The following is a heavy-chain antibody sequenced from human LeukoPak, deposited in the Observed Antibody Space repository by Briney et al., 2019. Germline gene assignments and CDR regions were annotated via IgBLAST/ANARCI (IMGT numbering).Heavy chain of an antibody. Sequence: SETLSLTCTVSGDSISTYYWGWIRQPAGQGLQWIRRVSTSGSTYQNPSLKSRVAMSVDTSKNQFSLKLSFVTAADTAVYYCAKMGSGSYLTYYYYMDVWGKGTAVTVSS. J-gene: IGHJ6*03. D-gene: IGHD1-26*01. CDR1: GDSISTYY. CDR3: AKMGSGSYLTYYYYMDV. V-gene: IGHV4-4*07. CDR2: VSTSGST.